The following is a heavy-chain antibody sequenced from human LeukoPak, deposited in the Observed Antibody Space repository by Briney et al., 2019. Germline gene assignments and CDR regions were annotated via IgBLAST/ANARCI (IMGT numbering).Heavy chain of an antibody. CDR2: ISYDGHNK. D-gene: IGHD2-15*01. Sequence: PGGSLRHSCAASRFIFSNYDMHLVRRAPGKGLEWVAAISYDGHNKYYADSVKGRFTISRDYSTYTLYLHMNSLRPDDTSLYFCAKASVVATRHDYWGQGTLVTVSS. CDR3: AKASVVATRHDY. J-gene: IGHJ4*02. V-gene: IGHV3-30*18. CDR1: RFIFSNYD.